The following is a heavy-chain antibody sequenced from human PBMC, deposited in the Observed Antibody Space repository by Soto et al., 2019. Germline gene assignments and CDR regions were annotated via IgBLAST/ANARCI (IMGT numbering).Heavy chain of an antibody. CDR1: GYSFAGYW. V-gene: IGHV5-10-1*01. D-gene: IGHD3-22*01. CDR3: ARQIYDSDTGPNFQYYFDS. Sequence: PGESLKISCKGSGYSFAGYWNTWGGQKPGKGLEWMGRIDPSDSQTYYSPSFRGHVTISATKSITTVFLQWSSLRASDTAMYYCARQIYDSDTGPNFQYYFDSWGQGTPVTVSS. J-gene: IGHJ4*02. CDR2: IDPSDSQT.